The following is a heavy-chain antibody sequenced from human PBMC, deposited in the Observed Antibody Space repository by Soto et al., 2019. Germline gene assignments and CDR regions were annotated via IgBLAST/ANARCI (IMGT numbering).Heavy chain of an antibody. CDR2: INAGNGNT. J-gene: IGHJ4*02. D-gene: IGHD6-13*01. Sequence: ASVKVSCKASGYTFTSYAMHWVRQAPGQRLEWMGWINAGNGNTKYSQKFQGRVTITRDTSASTAYMELSSLRSEDTAVYYCARPQGTGLREQQLVRVWGQGTLVTVSS. CDR1: GYTFTSYA. CDR3: ARPQGTGLREQQLVRV. V-gene: IGHV1-3*01.